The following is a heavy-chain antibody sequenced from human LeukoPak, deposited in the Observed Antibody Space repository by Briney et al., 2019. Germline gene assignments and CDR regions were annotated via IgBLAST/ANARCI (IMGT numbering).Heavy chain of an antibody. V-gene: IGHV4-34*01. Sequence: PSETLSLTCAVYGGSFSGYYWSWIRQPPGKGLEWIGEINHSGSTNYNPSLKSRVTISVDTSKNQFSLKLSSVTAADTAVYCCARVGSVAGSGVPFDIWGQGTMVTVSS. D-gene: IGHD3-10*01. CDR1: GGSFSGYY. CDR2: INHSGST. J-gene: IGHJ3*02. CDR3: ARVGSVAGSGVPFDI.